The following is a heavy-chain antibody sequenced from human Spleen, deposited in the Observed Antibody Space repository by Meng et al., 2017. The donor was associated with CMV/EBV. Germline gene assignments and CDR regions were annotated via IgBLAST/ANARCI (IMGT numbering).Heavy chain of an antibody. J-gene: IGHJ5*02. Sequence: KASGGTFSSYTISWVRQAPGQGLEWMGGIIPIFGTANYAQKFQGRVTITTDESTSTAYMELSSLRSEDTAVYYCTTEGRGGEPRWFDPWGQGTLVTVSS. CDR1: GGTFSSYT. CDR3: TTEGRGGEPRWFDP. V-gene: IGHV1-69*05. D-gene: IGHD1-14*01. CDR2: IIPIFGTA.